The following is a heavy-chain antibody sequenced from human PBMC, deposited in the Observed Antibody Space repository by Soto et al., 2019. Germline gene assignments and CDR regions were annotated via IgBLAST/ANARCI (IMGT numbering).Heavy chain of an antibody. CDR3: ARTQQVEMATITIFDY. CDR1: GYTFTSYY. J-gene: IGHJ4*02. CDR2: INPSGGST. Sequence: QVQLVQSGAEVKKPGASVKVSCKASGYTFTSYYMHWVRQAPGQGLEWMGIINPSGGSTSYAQKFQGRVTMTRDTSTSTVYMELSSLRSEDTAVYYCARTQQVEMATITIFDYWGQGTLVTVSS. D-gene: IGHD5-12*01. V-gene: IGHV1-46*01.